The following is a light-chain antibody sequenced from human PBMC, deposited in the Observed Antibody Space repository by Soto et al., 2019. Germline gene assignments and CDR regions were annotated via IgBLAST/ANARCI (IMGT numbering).Light chain of an antibody. CDR1: QNVNRN. J-gene: IGKJ4*01. CDR2: DIS. Sequence: ETVMTQSPATLFASPGERVTLSCRASQNVNRNLAWYQQKPGQSPRLLIFDISIRATGIPARFSGSGSGTDFTLTISSLEPEDFAVYYCQQRSNWPLTFGGGTKVEIK. V-gene: IGKV3-11*01. CDR3: QQRSNWPLT.